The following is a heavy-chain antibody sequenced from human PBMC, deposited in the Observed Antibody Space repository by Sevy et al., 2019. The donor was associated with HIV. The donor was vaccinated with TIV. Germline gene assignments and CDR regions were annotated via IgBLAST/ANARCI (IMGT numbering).Heavy chain of an antibody. CDR1: GFAFNNVW. Sequence: GGSLRLSCAASGFAFNNVWMSWVGQAPGKGLEWVAHIKSKSDGGTTDYAAPVRGRFTISRDDSKNTLYLQMNSLKTEDTAVYYCTTGGSLFQHWGQGTLVTVSS. J-gene: IGHJ1*01. CDR3: TTGGSLFQH. D-gene: IGHD3-16*01. CDR2: IKSKSDGGTT. V-gene: IGHV3-15*01.